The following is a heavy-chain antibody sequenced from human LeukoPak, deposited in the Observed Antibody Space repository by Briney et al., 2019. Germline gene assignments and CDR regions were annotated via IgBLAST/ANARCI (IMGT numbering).Heavy chain of an antibody. V-gene: IGHV3-15*01. CDR2: IKSKTDGGTT. CDR1: GFTFSNAW. J-gene: IGHJ4*02. Sequence: GGSLRLFCAASGFTFSNAWMSCVREAPGKGLECVVRIKSKTDGGTTDYAAPVKGRFTISRDDSKNTVYLQMYSLKTEDTAVYYCTTGAGWSIAAYWGQGTLVSVSS. D-gene: IGHD6-6*01. CDR3: TTGAGWSIAAY.